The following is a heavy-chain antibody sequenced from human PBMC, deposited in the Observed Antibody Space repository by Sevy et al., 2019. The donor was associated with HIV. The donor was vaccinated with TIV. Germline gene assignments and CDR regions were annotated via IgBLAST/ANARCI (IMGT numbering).Heavy chain of an antibody. J-gene: IGHJ4*02. CDR3: AKGGFTMVRGVFDY. D-gene: IGHD3-10*01. CDR2: ISSSGSTI. V-gene: IGHV3-11*01. CDR1: GFTFSDYY. Sequence: GGSLRLSCAASGFTFSDYYMSWIRQAPGKGLEWVSYISSSGSTIYYADSVKGRFTISRDNSKNTLYLQMNSLRAEDTAVYYCAKGGFTMVRGVFDYWGQGTLVTVSS.